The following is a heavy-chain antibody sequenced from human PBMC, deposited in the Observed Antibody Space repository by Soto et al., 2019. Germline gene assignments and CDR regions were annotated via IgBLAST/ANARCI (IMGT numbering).Heavy chain of an antibody. Sequence: SETLYLTCAVYGGSFSGYYWSWIRQPPGKGLEWIGEINHSGSTNYNPSLKSRVTISVDTSKNQFSLKLSSVTAADAAVYYCARGIGYNWNYRRYNWFDPWGQGTLVTVSS. V-gene: IGHV4-34*01. J-gene: IGHJ5*02. D-gene: IGHD1-7*01. CDR1: GGSFSGYY. CDR2: INHSGST. CDR3: ARGIGYNWNYRRYNWFDP.